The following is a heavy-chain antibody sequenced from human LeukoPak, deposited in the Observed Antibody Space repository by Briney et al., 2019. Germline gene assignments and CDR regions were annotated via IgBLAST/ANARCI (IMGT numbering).Heavy chain of an antibody. CDR2: IKQDGSEK. V-gene: IGHV3-7*03. J-gene: IGHJ4*02. Sequence: GGSLRLSCAASGFTFSSYWMSWVRQAPGKGLEWVANIKQDGSEKYYVDSVKGRFTISRDNAKNSLYLQMNSLRAEDTAVYYCARAYYYDSSKHFDYWGQGTLVTVSS. D-gene: IGHD3-22*01. CDR1: GFTFSSYW. CDR3: ARAYYYDSSKHFDY.